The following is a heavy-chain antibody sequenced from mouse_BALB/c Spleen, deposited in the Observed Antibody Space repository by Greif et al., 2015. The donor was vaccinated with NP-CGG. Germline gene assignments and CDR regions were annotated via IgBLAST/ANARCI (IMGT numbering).Heavy chain of an antibody. Sequence: EVKLVESGGGLVKPGGSLKLSCAASGFAFSSYDMSWVRQTPEKRLEWVATISSGGSYTYYPDSVKGRFTISRDNARNTLYLQMSSLRSEDTPLYYCARDGNYGGAMDYWGQGTSVTVSS. J-gene: IGHJ4*01. CDR3: ARDGNYGGAMDY. V-gene: IGHV5-9*02. CDR2: ISSGGSYT. CDR1: GFAFSSYD. D-gene: IGHD2-1*01.